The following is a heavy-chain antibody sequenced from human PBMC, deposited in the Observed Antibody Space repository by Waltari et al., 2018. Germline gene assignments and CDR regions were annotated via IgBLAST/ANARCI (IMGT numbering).Heavy chain of an antibody. CDR1: GGTFSSYA. CDR2: SSPILGTA. CDR3: ARGGSGSYYLSPWFDP. J-gene: IGHJ5*02. Sequence: QVQLVQSGAEVKKPGSSVKVSCKASGGTFSSYALSWVRQAPGQGLEWMGVSSPILGTANDAQKVQGRVTITTDESTSTAYMELSSLRSEDTAVYYCARGGSGSYYLSPWFDPWGQGTLVTVSS. D-gene: IGHD1-26*01. V-gene: IGHV1-69*05.